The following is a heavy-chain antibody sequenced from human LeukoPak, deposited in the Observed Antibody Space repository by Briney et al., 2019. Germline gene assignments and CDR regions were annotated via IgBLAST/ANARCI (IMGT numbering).Heavy chain of an antibody. J-gene: IGHJ3*02. V-gene: IGHV3-66*01. CDR3: ARSRYLDWGGAFDM. CDR2: IYSDGST. CDR1: GSTVTTNY. Sequence: GGSLRISCAASGSTVTTNYMTWVRQAPGKGLEWVSVIYSDGSTYYADSVRGRFTMSRDDSKNTVYLQLNRLRGEETAIYYCARSRYLDWGGAFDMWGQGTMVTVSS. D-gene: IGHD3-9*01.